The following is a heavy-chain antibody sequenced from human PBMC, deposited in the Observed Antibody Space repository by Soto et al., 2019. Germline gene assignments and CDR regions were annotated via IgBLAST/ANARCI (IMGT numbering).Heavy chain of an antibody. CDR1: GFTFSDYY. Sequence: GESLKISCAASGFTFSDYYMSWIRQAPGKGLEWVSYISSSGSTIYYADSVKGRFTISRDNAKNSLYLQMNSLRAEDTAVYYCARESIPLIYYYGMDVWGQGTTVTVSS. D-gene: IGHD2-8*01. CDR2: ISSSGSTI. V-gene: IGHV3-11*01. J-gene: IGHJ6*02. CDR3: ARESIPLIYYYGMDV.